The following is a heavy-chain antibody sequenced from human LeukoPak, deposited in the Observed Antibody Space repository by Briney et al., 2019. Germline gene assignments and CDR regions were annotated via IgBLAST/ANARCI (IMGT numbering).Heavy chain of an antibody. CDR3: ARTARSRDWFDP. Sequence: NSSETLSLTCSVSGGSISDSIVSHYWSWIQQPPGKGLEWIGYIYFNGRTNYSPSLKSRVTLSVDTSKNQFSMKLVSVTAADTAVYYCARTARSRDWFDPWGQGSLVAVSS. J-gene: IGHJ5*02. CDR1: GGSISDSIVSHY. V-gene: IGHV4-61*01. D-gene: IGHD2-21*02. CDR2: IYFNGRT.